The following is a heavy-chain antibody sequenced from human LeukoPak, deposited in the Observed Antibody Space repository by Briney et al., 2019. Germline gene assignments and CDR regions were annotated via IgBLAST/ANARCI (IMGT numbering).Heavy chain of an antibody. CDR3: ARAEPLAAAGPDLFDY. D-gene: IGHD6-13*01. CDR1: GFTFSSYG. CDR2: IWYDGSNK. Sequence: PGRSLRLSCAASGFTFSSYGIHWVRQAPGEGLEWVAVIWYDGSNKYYADSVKGRFTISRDNSKNTLYLQMNSLRAEDTAVYYCARAEPLAAAGPDLFDYWGQGTLVTVSS. J-gene: IGHJ4*02. V-gene: IGHV3-33*01.